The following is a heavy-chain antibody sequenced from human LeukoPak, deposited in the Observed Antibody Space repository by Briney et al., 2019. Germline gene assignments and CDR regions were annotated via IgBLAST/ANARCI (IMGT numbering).Heavy chain of an antibody. CDR1: RFTFSGYA. D-gene: IGHD5-12*01. J-gene: IGHJ4*02. Sequence: PGGSLRLSCAASRFTFSGYAMSWVRQAPGKGLEWVSAITGSGSNTYYADSVKGRFTISRGNSKNTLNLQMNSLRADDTAVYYCAKEASGHISDYIVYWGQGTLVTVSS. V-gene: IGHV3-23*01. CDR2: ITGSGSNT. CDR3: AKEASGHISDYIVY.